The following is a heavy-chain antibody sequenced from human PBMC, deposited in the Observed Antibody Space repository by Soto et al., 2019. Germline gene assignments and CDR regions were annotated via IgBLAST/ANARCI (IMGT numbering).Heavy chain of an antibody. V-gene: IGHV4-39*01. CDR1: GGSISGSPSY. J-gene: IGHJ4*02. Sequence: QLQLQESGPGLVKPSETLSLTCTVSGGSISGSPSYWGWIRQPPGKGLEWIGSVYYFGNTYYSPSLKTRVTISVDTSKNQFSLKLTSVTAADTALYYCAGQIYSSSGYYFDYWGQGALVTVSS. CDR3: AGQIYSSSGYYFDY. CDR2: VYYFGNT. D-gene: IGHD6-6*01.